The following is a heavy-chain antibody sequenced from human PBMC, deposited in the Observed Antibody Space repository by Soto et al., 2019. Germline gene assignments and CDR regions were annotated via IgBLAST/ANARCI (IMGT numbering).Heavy chain of an antibody. Sequence: QVQLQQWGAGLLKPSETLSLTCAVYGGFVSSGSYYWSWIRQPPGKGLEWIGEMSHCGRTHFNPSLNIRVTKSVDTSKNQFSLKMSPVTAADTAVYYCARVKRGTATTVVDAFDIWGPGTMVTVSS. CDR1: GGFVSSGSYY. D-gene: IGHD1-1*01. CDR3: ARVKRGTATTVVDAFDI. CDR2: MSHCGRT. V-gene: IGHV4-34*01. J-gene: IGHJ3*02.